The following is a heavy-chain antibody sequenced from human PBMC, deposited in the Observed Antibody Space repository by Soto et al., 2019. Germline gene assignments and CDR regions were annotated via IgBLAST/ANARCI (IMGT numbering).Heavy chain of an antibody. CDR1: GFTFSSYG. Sequence: PGGSLRLSCAASGFTFSSYGMHWVRQAPGKGLEWVAVIWYDGSNKYYADSVKGRFTISRDNSKNTLYLQMNSLRAEDTAVYYCARDWLVRGVIKNYYYYYYGMDVWGQGTTVTVSS. CDR2: IWYDGSNK. V-gene: IGHV3-33*01. CDR3: ARDWLVRGVIKNYYYYYYGMDV. J-gene: IGHJ6*02. D-gene: IGHD3-10*01.